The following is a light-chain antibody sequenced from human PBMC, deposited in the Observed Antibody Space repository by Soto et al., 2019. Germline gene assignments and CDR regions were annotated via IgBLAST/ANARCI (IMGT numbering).Light chain of an antibody. CDR2: EVS. V-gene: IGLV2-14*01. CDR1: SSDVGGYNY. J-gene: IGLJ3*02. CDR3: TSYRSTTTWV. Sequence: QSALTQPVSVSGSPGQSVTISCTGTSSDVGGYNYVSWYQHHPGKVPKLMIYEVSNRPSGVSNRFSGSKSGNTASLTISGLQPEDEADYYCTSYRSTTTWVFGGGTKLTVL.